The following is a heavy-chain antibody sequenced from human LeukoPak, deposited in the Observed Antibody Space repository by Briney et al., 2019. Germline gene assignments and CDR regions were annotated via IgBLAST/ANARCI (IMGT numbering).Heavy chain of an antibody. J-gene: IGHJ4*02. V-gene: IGHV3-21*01. CDR3: ARDAMVRGVIGDY. Sequence: GGSLRLSCAASGFTFSSYSMHWVRQAPGKGLEWVSSISSSSSYIYYADSVKGRFTISRDNAKNSLYLQMNSLGAEDTAVYYCARDAMVRGVIGDYWGQGTLVTVSS. D-gene: IGHD3-10*01. CDR1: GFTFSSYS. CDR2: ISSSSSYI.